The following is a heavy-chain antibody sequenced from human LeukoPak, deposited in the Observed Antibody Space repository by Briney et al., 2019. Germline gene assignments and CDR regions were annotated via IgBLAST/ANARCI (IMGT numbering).Heavy chain of an antibody. CDR1: GGSFSGYY. CDR2: INHSGGT. J-gene: IGHJ5*02. D-gene: IGHD1-7*01. CDR3: ARERTRNWFDP. V-gene: IGHV4-34*01. Sequence: SETLSLTCAVYGGSFSGYYWSWIRQPPGKGLEWIGEINHSGGTKYNPSLKSRVTISVDTSKNQFSLKLSSVTAADTAVYYCARERTRNWFDPWGQGTLVTVSS.